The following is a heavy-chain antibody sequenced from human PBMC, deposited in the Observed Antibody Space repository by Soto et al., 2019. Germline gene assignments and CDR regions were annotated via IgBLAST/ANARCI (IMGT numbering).Heavy chain of an antibody. CDR3: AKKGGGDYVLGY. Sequence: QITLKESGPTLVKPTQTLTLTCTFSGFSLSANGVGVGWIRQPPGKALEWLALIYWGDSKEYSPSLKRRLTITKDTSRNEVVLTMTNMDPVDTATYYCAKKGGGDYVLGYWGQGTLVTVSS. D-gene: IGHD4-17*01. CDR2: IYWGDSK. J-gene: IGHJ4*02. CDR1: GFSLSANGVG. V-gene: IGHV2-5*02.